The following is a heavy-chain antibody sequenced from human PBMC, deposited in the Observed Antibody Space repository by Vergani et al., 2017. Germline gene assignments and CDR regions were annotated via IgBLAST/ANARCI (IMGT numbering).Heavy chain of an antibody. CDR3: ARGSYAISVVDY. V-gene: IGHV4-59*01. CDR2: IYYSGST. D-gene: IGHD2-2*01. J-gene: IGHJ4*02. CDR1: GGSISSYY. Sequence: QVQLQESGPGLVKPSETLSLTCTVSGGSISSYYWSWIRQPPGKGLEWIGYIYYSGSTNYNPSLKSRVTISVDTSKNQFSLKLSSVTAADTAVYYCARGSYAISVVDYWGQGTLVTVSS.